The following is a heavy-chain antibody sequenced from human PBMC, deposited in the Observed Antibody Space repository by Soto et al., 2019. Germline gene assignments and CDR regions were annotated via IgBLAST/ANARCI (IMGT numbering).Heavy chain of an antibody. CDR3: TTEGLYYYDSSETDAFGI. V-gene: IGHV3-15*01. D-gene: IGHD3-22*01. J-gene: IGHJ3*02. CDR2: IKSKTDGGTT. CDR1: GFTFSNAW. Sequence: GGSLRLSCAASGFTFSNAWMSWVRQAPGKGLEWVGRIKSKTDGGTTDYAAPVKGRFTISRDDSKNTLYLQMNSLKTEDTAVYYCTTEGLYYYDSSETDAFGIWGQGTMVTVSS.